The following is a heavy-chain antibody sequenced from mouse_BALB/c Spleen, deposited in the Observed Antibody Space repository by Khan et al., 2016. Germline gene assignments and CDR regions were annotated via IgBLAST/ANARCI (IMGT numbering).Heavy chain of an antibody. J-gene: IGHJ2*01. CDR2: ISYSGST. CDR3: ARTARIKY. V-gene: IGHV3-2*02. Sequence: EVQLQESGPGLVKPSQSLSLTCTVTGYSITSGYGWNWIRQFPGNQLEWMGYISYSGSTNYNPSLKSRISSTRDTSKNQFFLQLNSVTTEDTATYYCARTARIKYWGQGTTLTVSS. D-gene: IGHD1-2*01. CDR1: GYSITSGYG.